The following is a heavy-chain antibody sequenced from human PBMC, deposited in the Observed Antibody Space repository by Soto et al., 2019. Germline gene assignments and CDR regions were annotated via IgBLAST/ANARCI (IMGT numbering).Heavy chain of an antibody. J-gene: IGHJ4*02. Sequence: ASGKVSCKASGHTFTTYYMHLVRQAPVQVLDLIVIINFNFFSTTYSQQFQGRFTITRYTSTITCYMELIILISEYTSIYYCSVSQYGYNNGWPPFFDYWGQGTLVTVSS. CDR2: INFNFFST. CDR3: SVSQYGYNNGWPPFFDY. V-gene: IGHV1-46*01. CDR1: GHTFTTYY. D-gene: IGHD6-19*01.